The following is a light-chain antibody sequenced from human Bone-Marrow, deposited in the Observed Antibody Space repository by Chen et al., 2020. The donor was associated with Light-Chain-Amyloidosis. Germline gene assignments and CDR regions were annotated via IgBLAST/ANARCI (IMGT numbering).Light chain of an antibody. Sequence: SYELTHPPPVSVSSGQTARYTCSGDDLPTKYAYGYQQKPGQAPVLVIHRDTERPSGISERFSGSSSGTTATLTISGVQAEDEADYHCQSADSSGTYEVIFGGGTKLTVL. CDR1: DLPTKY. V-gene: IGLV3-25*03. J-gene: IGLJ2*01. CDR3: QSADSSGTYEVI. CDR2: RDT.